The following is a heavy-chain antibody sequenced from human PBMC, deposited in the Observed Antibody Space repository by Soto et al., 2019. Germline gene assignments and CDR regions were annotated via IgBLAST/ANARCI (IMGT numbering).Heavy chain of an antibody. CDR1: VGSISSYY. CDR3: AAATTDNWFDP. CDR2: IYHSGST. J-gene: IGHJ5*02. V-gene: IGHV4-59*12. Sequence: SETLSLTCTVSVGSISSYYWSWIRQPPGKGLEWIGEIYHSGSTNYNPSLKSRVTISVDKSKNQFSLKLSSVTAADTAVYYCAAATTDNWFDPWGQGTLVTVSS. D-gene: IGHD1-26*01.